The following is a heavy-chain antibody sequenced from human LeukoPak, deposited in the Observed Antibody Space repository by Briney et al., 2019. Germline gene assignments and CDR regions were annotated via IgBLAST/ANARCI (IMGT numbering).Heavy chain of an antibody. CDR3: ARRRGNWAFDI. J-gene: IGHJ3*02. CDR1: GGSISSYY. V-gene: IGHV4-59*08. D-gene: IGHD1-1*01. Sequence: SETLSLTCTVSGGSISSYYWSWIRQPPGKGLEWIGYIYYSGSTNYNPSLKSRVTISVDTSKSQFSLKLSSVTAADTAVYYCARRRGNWAFDIWGQGTMVTVSS. CDR2: IYYSGST.